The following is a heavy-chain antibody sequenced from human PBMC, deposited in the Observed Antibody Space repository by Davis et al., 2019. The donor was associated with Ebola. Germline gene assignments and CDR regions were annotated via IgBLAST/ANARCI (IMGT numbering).Heavy chain of an antibody. J-gene: IGHJ4*02. CDR3: AGTVTTPYFDY. V-gene: IGHV4-61*01. Sequence: SETLSLTCTVSGGSVSSGYYYWSWVRQPPGKGLEWIGYIYYSGSTNYNPSLKSRVTISVDTSKNQFSLKLSSVTAADTAVYYCAGTVTTPYFDYWGQGTLVTVSS. CDR1: GGSVSSGYYY. CDR2: IYYSGST. D-gene: IGHD4-17*01.